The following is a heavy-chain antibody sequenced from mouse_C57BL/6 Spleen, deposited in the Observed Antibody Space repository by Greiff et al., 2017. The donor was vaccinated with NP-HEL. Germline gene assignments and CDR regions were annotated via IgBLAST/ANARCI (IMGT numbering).Heavy chain of an antibody. V-gene: IGHV5-17*01. J-gene: IGHJ4*01. D-gene: IGHD2-1*01. Sequence: DVQLVESGGGLVKPGGSLKLSCAASGFTFSDYGMHWVRQAPEKGLEWVAYISSGSSTIYYADTVKGRFTISRDNAKNTLFLQMTSLRSEDTAMYYCARLGKGYAMDYWGQGTSVTVSS. CDR2: ISSGSSTI. CDR1: GFTFSDYG. CDR3: ARLGKGYAMDY.